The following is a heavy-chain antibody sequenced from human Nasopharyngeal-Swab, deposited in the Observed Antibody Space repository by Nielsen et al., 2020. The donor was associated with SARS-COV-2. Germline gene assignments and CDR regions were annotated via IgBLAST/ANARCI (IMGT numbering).Heavy chain of an antibody. J-gene: IGHJ4*02. CDR1: GGSISSSNW. Sequence: SETLSLTCAVSGGSISSSNWWGWVRQPPGKGLEWIGEILQSGSANYNPSLKSRVTISVDRSKNQLSLDMSSVTVADTAVYYCARYCDTATCWGVFDYWGQGTLVSVSS. CDR3: ARYCDTATCWGVFDY. V-gene: IGHV4-4*02. CDR2: ILQSGSA. D-gene: IGHD3-22*01.